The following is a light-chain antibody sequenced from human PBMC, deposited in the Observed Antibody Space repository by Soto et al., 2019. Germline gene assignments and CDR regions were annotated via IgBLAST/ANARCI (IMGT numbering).Light chain of an antibody. CDR1: QTVHNN. V-gene: IGKV3-15*01. J-gene: IGKJ5*01. Sequence: EVVMTQSPATLSVSPGESVTLSCRASQTVHNNYLAWYQQKPGQAPRLLIYAVSARATGIPARFSGGGSGTEFTLTINGLQSEDFAVYYCQQYTNWPITLGQGTRLEI. CDR3: QQYTNWPIT. CDR2: AVS.